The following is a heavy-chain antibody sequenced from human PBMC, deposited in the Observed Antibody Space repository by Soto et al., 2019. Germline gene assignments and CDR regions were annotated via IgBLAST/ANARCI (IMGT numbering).Heavy chain of an antibody. CDR3: AVNRGERSGFCSY. D-gene: IGHD3-3*01. V-gene: IGHV3-7*01. CDR1: GFTFSNSW. J-gene: IGHJ4*02. Sequence: DVQLVESGGALVQPGGSLRLCCAASGFTFSNSWMTWVRQAPGKGLEWVANIKPDGSAKFFVDSVKGRFTVSRDNTKNSLYLQMNTLRAEDTAVYYCAVNRGERSGFCSYWGQGTLVTVSS. CDR2: IKPDGSAK.